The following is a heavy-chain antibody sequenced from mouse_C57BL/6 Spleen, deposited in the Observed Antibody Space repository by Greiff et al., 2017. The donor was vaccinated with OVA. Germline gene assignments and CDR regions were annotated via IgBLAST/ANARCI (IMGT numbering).Heavy chain of an antibody. D-gene: IGHD2-4*01. CDR1: GYTFTSYR. CDR3: ARGDDYLYYFDY. Sequence: VQLQQPGAELVRPGSSVKLSCKASGYTFTSYRMHWVKQRPIQGLEWIGNIDPSDSETHYNQKFKDKATLTVDKSSSTAYMQLSSLTSEDSAVYYCARGDDYLYYFDYWGQGTTLTVSS. V-gene: IGHV1-52*01. CDR2: IDPSDSET. J-gene: IGHJ2*01.